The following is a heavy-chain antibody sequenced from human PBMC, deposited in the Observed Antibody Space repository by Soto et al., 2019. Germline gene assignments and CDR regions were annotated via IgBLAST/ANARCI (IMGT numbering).Heavy chain of an antibody. CDR2: ISGSGGST. V-gene: IGHV3-23*01. CDR1: GFTFSSYA. Sequence: PGGSLRLSCAASGFTFSSYAMSWVRQAPGKGLEWVSAISGSGGSTYYADSVKGRFTISRDNSKNTLYLQMNSLRAEDTAVYYCAKDQQSTIFGVVTPLDYWGQGTLVTVSS. CDR3: AKDQQSTIFGVVTPLDY. D-gene: IGHD3-3*01. J-gene: IGHJ4*02.